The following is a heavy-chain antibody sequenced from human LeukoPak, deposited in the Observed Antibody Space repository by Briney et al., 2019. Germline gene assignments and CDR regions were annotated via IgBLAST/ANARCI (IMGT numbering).Heavy chain of an antibody. CDR3: ASSHDSSGND. D-gene: IGHD3-22*01. CDR2: IQYDGTHK. CDR1: GLSFSSYW. V-gene: IGHV3-7*01. J-gene: IGHJ4*02. Sequence: GGSLRLSCVASGLSFSSYWMAWVRQAPGKGLEWVANIQYDGTHKFYADSVKGRSTISRDNAKNSLFLEMNSLRADDTAVYFCASSHDSSGNDWGQGTLVTVSS.